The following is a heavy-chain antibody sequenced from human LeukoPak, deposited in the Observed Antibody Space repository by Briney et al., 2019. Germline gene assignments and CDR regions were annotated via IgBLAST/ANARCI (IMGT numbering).Heavy chain of an antibody. D-gene: IGHD3-22*01. CDR3: ARIYDSSDAFDI. V-gene: IGHV1-18*01. CDR1: GYNFTSYG. CDR2: ISAYNGNT. Sequence: ASVKVSCKASGYNFTSYGLSWVRQAPGQGLEWMGWISAYNGNTNYAQKLQGRVTMTTDTSTSTAYMELRSLRSDDTAVYYCARIYDSSDAFDIWGQGTMVTVSS. J-gene: IGHJ3*02.